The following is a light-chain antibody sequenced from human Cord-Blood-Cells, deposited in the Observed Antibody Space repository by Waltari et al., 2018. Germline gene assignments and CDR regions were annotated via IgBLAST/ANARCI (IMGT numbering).Light chain of an antibody. Sequence: EIVMTQSPATLSVSPGERATLSCRASQSVSSNLAWYQQKPGQAPRLLIYCASTRATGIPARFSGSGSVTEFTLTFSSLQSEDFAVYYCQQYNNWPPYSFGQGTKLEIK. CDR3: QQYNNWPPYS. CDR1: QSVSSN. J-gene: IGKJ2*03. CDR2: CAS. V-gene: IGKV3-15*01.